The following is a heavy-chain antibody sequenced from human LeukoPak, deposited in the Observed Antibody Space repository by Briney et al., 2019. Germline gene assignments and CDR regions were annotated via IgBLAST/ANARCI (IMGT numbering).Heavy chain of an antibody. J-gene: IGHJ4*02. CDR1: GFTFSSYS. Sequence: GGSLRLSCAASGFTFSSYSMNWVRQAPGKGLEWVSYISSSSSTIYYADSVKGRSTISRDNSKNTLYLQMNSLRAEDTAVYYCARGGGYGGTSGYFDYWGQGTLVTVSS. CDR2: ISSSSSTI. CDR3: ARGGGYGGTSGYFDY. D-gene: IGHD4-23*01. V-gene: IGHV3-48*01.